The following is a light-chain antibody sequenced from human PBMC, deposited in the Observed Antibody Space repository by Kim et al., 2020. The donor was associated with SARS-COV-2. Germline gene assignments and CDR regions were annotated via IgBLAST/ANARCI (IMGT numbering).Light chain of an antibody. V-gene: IGLV2-11*01. CDR3: CSYAGSSPSKV. CDR1: SSDVGGYNY. CDR2: AVS. Sequence: PRSVSGSPGQSVTISCTGTSSDVGGYNYVSWYQHHPGKAPKLMLYAVSKRPSGVPDRFSGSKSGNTASLTISGLQAEDEADYYCCSYAGSSPSKVFGTGTKVTVL. J-gene: IGLJ1*01.